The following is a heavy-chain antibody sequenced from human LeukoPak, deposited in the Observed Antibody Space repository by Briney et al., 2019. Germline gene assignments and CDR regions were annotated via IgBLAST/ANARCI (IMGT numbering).Heavy chain of an antibody. V-gene: IGHV4-59*01. CDR2: IYYGGST. Sequence: SETLSLTCTVSGGSISSYYWSWIRQPPGKGLEWIGYIYYGGSTNYNPSLKSRVTISVDTSKNQFSLKLSSVTAADTAVYYCARGGGGYYYDSSGSYFDYWGQGTLVTVSS. CDR1: GGSISSYY. D-gene: IGHD3-22*01. J-gene: IGHJ4*02. CDR3: ARGGGGYYYDSSGSYFDY.